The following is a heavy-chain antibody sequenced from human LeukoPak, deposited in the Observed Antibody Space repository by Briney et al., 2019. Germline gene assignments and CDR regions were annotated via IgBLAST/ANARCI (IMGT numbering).Heavy chain of an antibody. D-gene: IGHD3-22*01. CDR1: GGSFSGYY. V-gene: IGHV4-59*10. Sequence: SETLSLTCAVDGGSFSGYYWSWIRQPPGKGLEWIGRIYTSGSTNYNPSLKSRVTMSVDTSKNQFSLKLSSVTAADTAVYYCARVPYDSSGYYLSRPPNWFDPWGQGTLVTVSS. J-gene: IGHJ5*02. CDR2: IYTSGST. CDR3: ARVPYDSSGYYLSRPPNWFDP.